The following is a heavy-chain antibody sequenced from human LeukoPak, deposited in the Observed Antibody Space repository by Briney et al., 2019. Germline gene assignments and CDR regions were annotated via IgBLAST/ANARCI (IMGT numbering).Heavy chain of an antibody. CDR1: GFTFKSYG. D-gene: IGHD1-1*01. CDR2: LSYDGNKE. J-gene: IGHJ4*02. CDR3: VRMRGPERRHCFDY. V-gene: IGHV3-30*03. Sequence: PGGSLRLSCEASGFTFKSYGMAWVRQTPGKGPEWVAFLSYDGNKEFYADSVKGRFTISRDTSKNTLYLHMSSLRAADTAMYFCVRMRGPERRHCFDYWSQGALLIVSS.